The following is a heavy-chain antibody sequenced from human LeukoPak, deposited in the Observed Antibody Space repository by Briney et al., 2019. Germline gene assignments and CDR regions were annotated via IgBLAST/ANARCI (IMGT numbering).Heavy chain of an antibody. CDR3: ANYSNYEYYFDY. V-gene: IGHV4-34*01. J-gene: IGHJ4*02. CDR2: INHSGST. CDR1: GGYFSGYY. D-gene: IGHD4-11*01. Sequence: SETLSLTCAVYGGYFSGYYWSWIRQPPGKGLEWIGEINHSGSTNYNPSLKSRVTISVDASKNQFSLKLSSVTAADTAVYYCANYSNYEYYFDYWGQGTLVTVSS.